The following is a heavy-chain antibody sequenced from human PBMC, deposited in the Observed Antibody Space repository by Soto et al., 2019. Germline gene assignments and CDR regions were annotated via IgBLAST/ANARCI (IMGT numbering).Heavy chain of an antibody. D-gene: IGHD2-15*01. J-gene: IGHJ4*02. CDR2: INSDGSST. CDR1: GFTFSSYW. CDR3: ARESATAAPGFDY. Sequence: PGGSLRLSCAASGFTFSSYWMHWVRQAPGKGLVWVSRINSDGSSTSYADSVKGRFTISRDNAKNTLYLQMNSLRAEDTAVYYCARESATAAPGFDYWGQGTLVTVSS. V-gene: IGHV3-74*01.